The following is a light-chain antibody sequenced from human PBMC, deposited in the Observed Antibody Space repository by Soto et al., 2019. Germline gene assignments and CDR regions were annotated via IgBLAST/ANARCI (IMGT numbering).Light chain of an antibody. CDR3: QSYDSSLSGWM. CDR2: TNM. CDR1: SSNIGAGYD. V-gene: IGLV1-40*01. J-gene: IGLJ3*02. Sequence: QSVLTQPPSVSGAPGQRVTISCTGSSSNIGAGYDVNWYQQFPGAAPKLLIYTNMNRPSGVPDRFSGSKSGTSASLVITGLQAEDEADYYCQSYDSSLSGWMFGGGTKVTVL.